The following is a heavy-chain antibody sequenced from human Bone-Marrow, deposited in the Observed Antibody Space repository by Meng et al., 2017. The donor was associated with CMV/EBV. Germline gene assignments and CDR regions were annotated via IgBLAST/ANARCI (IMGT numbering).Heavy chain of an antibody. CDR1: GGSISSSSYY. CDR3: AREQWFIHYFEY. J-gene: IGHJ4*02. D-gene: IGHD3-22*01. Sequence: SETLSLTCTVSGGSISSSSYYWGWIRQPPGKGLEWIGSIYYSGSTYYNPSLKSRVTRSVDTSKNQFSLMLRFVTAADTAVYFCAREQWFIHYFEYWGQGRLVTVSS. CDR2: IYYSGST. V-gene: IGHV4-39*07.